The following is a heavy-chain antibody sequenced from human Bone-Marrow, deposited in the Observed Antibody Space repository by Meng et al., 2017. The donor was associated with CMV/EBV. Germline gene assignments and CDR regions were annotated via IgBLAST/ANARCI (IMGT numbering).Heavy chain of an antibody. CDR1: GFTFSSYG. V-gene: IGHV3-30*02. CDR3: AKREDCSSTSCYVWVGANYYYGMDV. CDR2: IRYDGSNK. Sequence: GESLKISCAASGFTFSSYGMHWVRQAPGKGLEWVAFIRYDGSNKYYADSVKGRFTISRDNSKNTLYLQMNSLRAEDTAVYYCAKREDCSSTSCYVWVGANYYYGMDVWGQGTTVTVSS. D-gene: IGHD2-2*01. J-gene: IGHJ6*02.